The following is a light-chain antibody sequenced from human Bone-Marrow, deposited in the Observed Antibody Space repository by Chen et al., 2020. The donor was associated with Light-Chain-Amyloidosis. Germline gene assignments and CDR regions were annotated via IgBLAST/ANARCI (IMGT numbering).Light chain of an antibody. J-gene: IGLJ1*01. CDR3: SSYTITNTLV. CDR2: EVP. CDR1: SSDVAVDNH. V-gene: IGLV2-14*01. Sequence: QSALTQPASVSGSPGQSITISCTGTSSDVAVDNHVSWYQQHPDKAPRLLIYEVPHRPSWVPVRFSGSRSDNSATLTISGLKTEDEADYFCSSYTITNTLVFGSGTRVTVL.